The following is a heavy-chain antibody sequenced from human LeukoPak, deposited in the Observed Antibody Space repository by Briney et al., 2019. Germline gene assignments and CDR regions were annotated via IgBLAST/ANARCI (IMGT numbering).Heavy chain of an antibody. Sequence: GGSLRLSCAASGFPFSSYAMNWVRQAPGKGLEWVSAVSGSGNSANYTDSVKGRFTISRDNSKNALSLQMNGLRAEDTAIYYCAKGRDYGDGFWETGFDYWGQGTLVTVSS. CDR2: VSGSGNSA. D-gene: IGHD4-17*01. CDR3: AKGRDYGDGFWETGFDY. J-gene: IGHJ4*02. V-gene: IGHV3-23*01. CDR1: GFPFSSYA.